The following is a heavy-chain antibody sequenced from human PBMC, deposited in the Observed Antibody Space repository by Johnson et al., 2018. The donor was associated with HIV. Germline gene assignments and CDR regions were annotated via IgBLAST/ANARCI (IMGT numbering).Heavy chain of an antibody. CDR1: GFSFSSYG. Sequence: QVQLVESGGGLVQPGGSLRLSCAASGFSFSSYGMHWVRQAPDKGLEWVAFIRYDCSKTYYEDVVKGRFTSSRDDSKNTLYVQMNSLRVEDTAVYYCARPIARGASDIWGQGTMVTVSS. J-gene: IGHJ3*02. CDR3: ARPIARGASDI. V-gene: IGHV3-33*01. D-gene: IGHD3-10*01. CDR2: IRYDCSKT.